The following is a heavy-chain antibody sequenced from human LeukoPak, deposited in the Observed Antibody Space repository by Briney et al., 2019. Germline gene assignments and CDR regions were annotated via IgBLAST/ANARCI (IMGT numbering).Heavy chain of an antibody. V-gene: IGHV1-2*02. Sequence: ASVKVSCKASGYTFTGYYMHWVRQAPGQGLEWMGWINPNSGGTNLEQRFQGRVTMTRDTSVSTAYMELSRLRSDDTAVYYCASDLSAAGELDYWGQGTLVTVSS. CDR3: ASDLSAAGELDY. CDR2: INPNSGGT. J-gene: IGHJ4*02. D-gene: IGHD6-13*01. CDR1: GYTFTGYY.